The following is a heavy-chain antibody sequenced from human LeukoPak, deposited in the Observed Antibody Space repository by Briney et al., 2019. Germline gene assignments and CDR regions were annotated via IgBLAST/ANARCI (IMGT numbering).Heavy chain of an antibody. CDR1: GGSISSYY. V-gene: IGHV4-59*12. CDR3: APAHALTDYYGSGTQGFDY. D-gene: IGHD3-10*01. Sequence: SETLSLTCTVSGGSISSYYWSWIRQPPGKGLEWIGYIYYSGSTNYNPSLKSRVTISVDTSKNQFSLKLSSVTAADTAVYYFAPAHALTDYYGSGTQGFDYWGQGTLVTVSS. CDR2: IYYSGST. J-gene: IGHJ4*02.